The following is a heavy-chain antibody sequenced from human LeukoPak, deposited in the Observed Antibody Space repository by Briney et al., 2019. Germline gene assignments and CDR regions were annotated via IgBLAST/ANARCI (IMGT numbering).Heavy chain of an antibody. J-gene: IGHJ4*02. V-gene: IGHV3-48*03. CDR1: GLTFPSYE. CDR3: ATAAAAGWNED. D-gene: IGHD6-13*01. CDR2: ISSSGRTI. Sequence: GGSLRLSCAASGLTFPSYEMSWVRQAPGKGLEWVSYISSSGRTIYYADSVKGRITICRDNARNSLYLQTNSLRAEDTAVYYCATAAAAGWNEDWGQGTLVIVSS.